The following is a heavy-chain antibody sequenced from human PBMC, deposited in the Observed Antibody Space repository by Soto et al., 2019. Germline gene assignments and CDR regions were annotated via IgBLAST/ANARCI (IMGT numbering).Heavy chain of an antibody. Sequence: QVQLVESGGGVVQPGRSLSLSCAASGFIFSNYAMHWVRQAPGKGLEWVAVMSYDGSREYYAGSVKGRFTLSRDNSKNTLYLQMNTLRPEDTAVYYCATFRPSFGVVKDYWGQGTLVTVSS. CDR2: MSYDGSRE. CDR1: GFIFSNYA. V-gene: IGHV3-30-3*01. D-gene: IGHD2-15*01. J-gene: IGHJ4*02. CDR3: ATFRPSFGVVKDY.